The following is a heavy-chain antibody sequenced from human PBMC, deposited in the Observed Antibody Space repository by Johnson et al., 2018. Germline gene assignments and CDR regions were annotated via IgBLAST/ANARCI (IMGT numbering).Heavy chain of an antibody. Sequence: QVQLVESGGGLVKPGGSLRLSCAASGFNFSDYYLTWIRQAPGKGLEWVSYISSSGRTIYYADSVKGRFTISRDNAKYTLYLQMNSLRAEDTAVYYCARGAVAENDAFDIWGQGTMVTVSS. CDR2: ISSSGRTI. D-gene: IGHD6-19*01. CDR3: ARGAVAENDAFDI. V-gene: IGHV3-11*04. J-gene: IGHJ3*02. CDR1: GFNFSDYY.